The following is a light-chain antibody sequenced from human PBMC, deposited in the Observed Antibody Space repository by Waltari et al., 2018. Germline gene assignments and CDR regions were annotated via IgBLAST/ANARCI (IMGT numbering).Light chain of an antibody. V-gene: IGLV1-47*02. CDR3: ASWVDGLSGLI. Sequence: QSVVTQPPSASGTPGQSVTISCSGTNSNIGRNYVYWYQQFPGMAPKLLLYSNNRRPSGVPDRYSGSKSGTPASLAINGLRSEDEAHYYCASWVDGLSGLIFGGGTELTV. CDR2: SNN. CDR1: NSNIGRNY. J-gene: IGLJ2*01.